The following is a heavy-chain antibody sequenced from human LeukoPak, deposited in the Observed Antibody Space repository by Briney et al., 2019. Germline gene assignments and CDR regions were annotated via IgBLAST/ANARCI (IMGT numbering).Heavy chain of an antibody. D-gene: IGHD3-3*01. CDR2: IYYSGST. V-gene: IGHV4-39*01. J-gene: IGHJ3*02. CDR3: ARGMVLEWLPNDAFDI. Sequence: TSETLSLTCTVSGGSISSSSYYWGWIRQPPGKGLEWIGSIYYSGSTYYNPSLKSRVTISVDTSKNQFSLKLSSVTAADTAVYYCARGMVLEWLPNDAFDIWGQGTMVTVSS. CDR1: GGSISSSSYY.